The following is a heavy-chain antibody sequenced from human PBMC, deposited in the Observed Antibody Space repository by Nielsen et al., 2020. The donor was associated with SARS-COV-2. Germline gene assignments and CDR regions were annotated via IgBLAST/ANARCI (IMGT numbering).Heavy chain of an antibody. CDR3: ATLYGMDV. CDR1: GYTFTSYY. V-gene: IGHV1-2*02. CDR2: INPNSGGT. Sequence: ASVKVSCKASGYTFTSYYMHWVRQAPGQGLEWMGWINPNSGGTNYAQKFQGRVTMTTDTSTSTAYMELRSLRSDDTAVYYCATLYGMDVWGQGTTVTVSS. J-gene: IGHJ6*02.